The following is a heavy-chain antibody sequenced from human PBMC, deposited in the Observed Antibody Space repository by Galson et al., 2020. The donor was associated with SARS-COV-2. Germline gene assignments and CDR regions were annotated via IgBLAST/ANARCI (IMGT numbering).Heavy chain of an antibody. CDR2: ISSSSSHI. J-gene: IGHJ4*02. CDR1: GFTFSTYT. CDR3: ARVTDPVDY. V-gene: IGHV3-21*01. Sequence: TGGSLRLSCAASGFTFSTYTMSWVRQAPGKGLEWVSSISSSSSHIYFADSLKGRFTISRDNAKNSLYLQMNSLRAEDTAVYYCARVTDPVDYWGQGTLVTVSS.